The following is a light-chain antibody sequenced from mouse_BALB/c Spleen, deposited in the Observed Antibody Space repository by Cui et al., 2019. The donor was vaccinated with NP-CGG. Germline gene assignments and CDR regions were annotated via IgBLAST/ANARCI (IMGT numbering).Light chain of an antibody. CDR3: ALWYSNHWV. CDR1: TGAVTTSNY. Sequence: QAFVSQDSAPTTSPCEKVTLTCRSSTGAVTTSNYANWVQEKPDHLFTGLIGGTNNRAPGVPARFSGSLIGDKAALTITGAQTEDEAIYFCALWYSNHWVFGGGTKVTVL. CDR2: GTN. V-gene: IGLV1*01. J-gene: IGLJ1*01.